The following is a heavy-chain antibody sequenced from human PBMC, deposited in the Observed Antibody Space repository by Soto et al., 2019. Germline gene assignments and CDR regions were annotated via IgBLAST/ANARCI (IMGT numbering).Heavy chain of an antibody. Sequence: SVKVSCKTSGGTFRKYAINWVRQAPGQGLEWMGGIIAMFGTANYPQKFQGRLTITADKSTSTGYMQLTSLRSDDTAVYYCVRTGGAGQKVFFNHGGQGTLVTV. D-gene: IGHD1-26*01. CDR1: GGTFRKYA. CDR2: IIAMFGTA. J-gene: IGHJ4*02. V-gene: IGHV1-69*06. CDR3: VRTGGAGQKVFFNH.